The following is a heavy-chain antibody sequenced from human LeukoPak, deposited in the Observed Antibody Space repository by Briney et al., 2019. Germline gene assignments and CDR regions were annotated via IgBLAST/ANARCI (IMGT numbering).Heavy chain of an antibody. Sequence: GGSLRLSCAASVFTFNSYAMSWVRQAPGKGLGWVSAISVSGAGTYYAESVKGRFTISRDDCKNTLYLQMNSLRAEDTAVYYCAKFNKWLHPESVIDYWGQGTLVTVSS. CDR1: VFTFNSYA. V-gene: IGHV3-23*01. J-gene: IGHJ4*02. D-gene: IGHD5-12*01. CDR3: AKFNKWLHPESVIDY. CDR2: ISVSGAGT.